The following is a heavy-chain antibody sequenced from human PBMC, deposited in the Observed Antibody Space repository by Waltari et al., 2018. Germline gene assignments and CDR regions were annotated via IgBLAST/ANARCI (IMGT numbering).Heavy chain of an antibody. CDR2: IFWNDAK. J-gene: IGHJ4*02. CDR3: TRRTYGTGADV. V-gene: IGHV2-5*04. Sequence: QVTLKETGPALVNPTETLTLTCTFSGFSLTSTGLAVGWIRQTPGKAPEWLALIFWNDAKSYSQSLGTRVTMTQDTAKTQVILTIANVGPLYTGTYFCTRRTYGTGADVWGQGALVTVSS. CDR1: GFSLTSTGLA. D-gene: IGHD3-9*01.